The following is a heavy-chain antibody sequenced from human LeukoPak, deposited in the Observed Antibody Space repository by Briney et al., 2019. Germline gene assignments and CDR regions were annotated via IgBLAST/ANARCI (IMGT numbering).Heavy chain of an antibody. Sequence: GGSLGLSCAASGFTFSNSLMHWVRQVPGKRLVWVARIDTDGSTTHYAGSVKGRFTISRDNAKNTLYLQMNSLRAEDTAVYYCARDRDGYNYWGQGTLVTVSS. V-gene: IGHV3-74*01. CDR3: ARDRDGYNY. CDR1: GFTFSNSL. CDR2: IDTDGSTT. J-gene: IGHJ4*02. D-gene: IGHD5-24*01.